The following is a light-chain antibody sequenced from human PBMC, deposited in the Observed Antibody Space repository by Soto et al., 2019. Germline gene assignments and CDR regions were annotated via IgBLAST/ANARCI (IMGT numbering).Light chain of an antibody. Sequence: EIVLTQSPGTLSLSPGERATLSCRASQSVNGDYLAWYQQKPGQGPRLLIYGASTRATGIPARFSGSGSGTEFTLTINSLQSEDSAVYYCQQHNQWPITFGQGTRLEI. CDR3: QQHNQWPIT. J-gene: IGKJ5*01. CDR2: GAS. CDR1: QSVNGD. V-gene: IGKV3-15*01.